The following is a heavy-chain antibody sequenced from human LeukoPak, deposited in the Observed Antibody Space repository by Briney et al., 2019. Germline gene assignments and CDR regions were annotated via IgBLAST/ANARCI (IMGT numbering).Heavy chain of an antibody. Sequence: GGSLRLSCVVSGFRFRDYAMSWVRQAPGKGLEWVSVIYSGGSTYYADSVKGRFTISRDNSKNTLYLQMNSLRAEDTAVYYCARVAAAGYYYYYYMDVWGKGTTVTVSS. J-gene: IGHJ6*03. CDR1: GFRFRDYA. CDR3: ARVAAAGYYYYYYMDV. D-gene: IGHD6-13*01. V-gene: IGHV3-66*02. CDR2: IYSGGST.